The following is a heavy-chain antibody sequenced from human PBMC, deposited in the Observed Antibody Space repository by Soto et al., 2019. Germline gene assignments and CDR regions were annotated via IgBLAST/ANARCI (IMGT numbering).Heavy chain of an antibody. CDR3: ARDLLGATVDY. V-gene: IGHV3-48*03. Sequence: EVQLVESGGGLVQPGGSLRLSCAASGFTFSSYEMNWVRQAPGKGLEWVSYISSSGSTIYYADSVKGRFTISRDNAKNSLYLQMNSLRAEDTAVYYCARDLLGATVDYWGQGTLVTVSS. J-gene: IGHJ4*02. CDR1: GFTFSSYE. D-gene: IGHD1-26*01. CDR2: ISSSGSTI.